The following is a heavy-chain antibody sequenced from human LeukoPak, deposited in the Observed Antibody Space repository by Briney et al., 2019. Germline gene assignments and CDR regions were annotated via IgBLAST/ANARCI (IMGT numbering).Heavy chain of an antibody. CDR2: MSGRGDST. Sequence: GGSLRLSCKASGFSFSDFAMTWVRQAPGKGLEWVSTMSGRGDSTYYADSVKGRFTVSRDNSDNTLYLHMNSLRAEDTAVYFCANPDSSGFYFSVRFDFWGQGTLVTVSS. D-gene: IGHD3-22*01. CDR3: ANPDSSGFYFSVRFDF. V-gene: IGHV3-23*01. J-gene: IGHJ4*02. CDR1: GFSFSDFA.